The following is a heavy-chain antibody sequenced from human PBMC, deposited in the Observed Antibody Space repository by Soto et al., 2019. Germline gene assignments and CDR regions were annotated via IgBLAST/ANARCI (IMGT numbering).Heavy chain of an antibody. CDR1: GGSISSSSYY. J-gene: IGHJ6*02. CDR2: IYYSGST. Sequence: QLQLQESGPGLVKPSEPLSLTCTVSGGSISSSSYYWGWIRQPPGKGLEWIGSIYYSGSTYYNPSLKSRVTISVDTSKNQFSLKLSSVTAADTAVYYCARHFYYYYYGMDVWGQGTTVTVSS. V-gene: IGHV4-39*01. CDR3: ARHFYYYYYGMDV.